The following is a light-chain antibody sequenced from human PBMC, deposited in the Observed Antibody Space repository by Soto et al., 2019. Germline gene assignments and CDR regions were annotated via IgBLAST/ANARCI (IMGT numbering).Light chain of an antibody. CDR1: NIGSKN. CDR2: RDS. V-gene: IGLV3-9*01. CDR3: QVWDSSTWV. J-gene: IGLJ3*02. Sequence: SYELTQPLSVSVALGQTARITCGGNNIGSKNVHWYQQKPGQAPVLVIYRDSNRPSGIPGRFSGSNSGNTATLTISRAQAGDEADYSCQVWDSSTWVFGGGTKLTVL.